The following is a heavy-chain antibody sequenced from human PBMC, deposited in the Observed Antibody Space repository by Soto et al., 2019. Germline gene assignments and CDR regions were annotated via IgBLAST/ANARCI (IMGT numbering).Heavy chain of an antibody. CDR3: ARELNTESSAYYSFAF. J-gene: IGHJ4*02. CDR2: VSTNDDRT. V-gene: IGHV1-18*04. Sequence: ASVKVSCKASGYTFTSYYMHWVRQAPGQRPEWMGWVSTNDDRTNYARKFQGRVTMTTDRSTTTTSMELRSLGTDDTAVYYCARELNTESSAYYSFAFWGQGTLVTVSS. D-gene: IGHD3-22*01. CDR1: GYTFTSYY.